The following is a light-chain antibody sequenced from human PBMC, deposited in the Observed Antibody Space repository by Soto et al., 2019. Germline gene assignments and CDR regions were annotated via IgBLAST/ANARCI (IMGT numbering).Light chain of an antibody. J-gene: IGKJ1*01. CDR3: QQRSNWPRT. Sequence: EIVMTHSPATLSVSPVERATLSFSSSQSVSSNLAWYQQKPGQAPRLLIYDVSNRAAGIPARFSGSGSGTDFTLTISSLEPEDFAVYYCQQRSNWPRTFGQGTKVDIK. V-gene: IGKV3-11*01. CDR1: QSVSSN. CDR2: DVS.